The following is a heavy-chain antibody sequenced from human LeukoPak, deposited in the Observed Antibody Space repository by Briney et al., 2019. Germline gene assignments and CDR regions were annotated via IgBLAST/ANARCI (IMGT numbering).Heavy chain of an antibody. D-gene: IGHD1-26*01. CDR1: GGSISSGSYY. J-gene: IGHJ4*02. CDR3: ARDYWAWELLPYFDY. Sequence: PSETLSLTCTVSGGSISSGSYYWSWIRQPPGKGLEWIGEINHSGSTNYNPSLKSRVTISVDTSKNQFSLKLSSVTAADTAVYYCARDYWAWELLPYFDYWGQGTLVTVSS. CDR2: INHSGST. V-gene: IGHV4-39*07.